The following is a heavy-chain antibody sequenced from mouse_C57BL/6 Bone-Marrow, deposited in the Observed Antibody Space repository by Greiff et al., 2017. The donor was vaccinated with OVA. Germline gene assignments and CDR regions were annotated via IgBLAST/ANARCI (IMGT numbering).Heavy chain of an antibody. CDR3: AGGSSYAWFAY. CDR1: GYAFTNYL. Sequence: QVQLQQSGAELVRPGTSVKVSCKASGYAFTNYLIEWVKQRPGQGLEWIGVINPGSGGTNYNEKFKGKATLTADKSSSTAYMQLSSLTSEDSAIYYCAGGSSYAWFAYWGQGTLVTVSA. V-gene: IGHV1-54*01. D-gene: IGHD1-1*01. J-gene: IGHJ3*01. CDR2: INPGSGGT.